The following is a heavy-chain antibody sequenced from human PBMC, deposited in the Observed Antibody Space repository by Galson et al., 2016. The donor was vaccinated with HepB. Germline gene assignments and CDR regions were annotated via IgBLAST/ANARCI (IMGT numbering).Heavy chain of an antibody. D-gene: IGHD6-19*01. CDR2: IEQDGSEI. CDR3: VGGIGWPPDY. V-gene: IGHV3-7*02. J-gene: IGHJ4*02. CDR1: GITLSAYW. Sequence: SLRLSCAGSGITLSAYWMNWVRQAPGKGLEWVANIEQDGSEINYADSVKGRFTISRDNAKNSVFLQMNSLRGEDTAVYYCVGGIGWPPDYWRQGTLVTVSS.